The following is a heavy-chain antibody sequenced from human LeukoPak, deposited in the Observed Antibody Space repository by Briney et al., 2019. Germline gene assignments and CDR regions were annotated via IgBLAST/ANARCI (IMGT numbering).Heavy chain of an antibody. CDR1: GFTFSSSG. V-gene: IGHV3-30*02. CDR2: IRYDGSNK. D-gene: IGHD6-13*01. Sequence: PGGSLRLSCAASGFTFSSSGMHWVRQAPGKGLEWVAFIRYDGSNKYYADSVKGRFTISRDNSKNTLYLQMNSLIAEDTAVYYCALIAAAGPKDAFDIWGQGTMVTVSS. J-gene: IGHJ3*02. CDR3: ALIAAAGPKDAFDI.